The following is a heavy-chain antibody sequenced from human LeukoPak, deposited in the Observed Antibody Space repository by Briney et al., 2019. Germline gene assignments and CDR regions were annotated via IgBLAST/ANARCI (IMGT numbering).Heavy chain of an antibody. V-gene: IGHV3-23*01. CDR2: ISGSGGST. Sequence: PGGSLRLSCAASGFTFSSYALSWVRQAPGKGLEWVSAISGSGGSTYYADSVKGRFTIPRDNSKNTLYLQMNSRRAEDTAVYYCAKDPHRGIMIGNWGQGTLVTVSS. CDR3: AKDPHRGIMIGN. J-gene: IGHJ4*02. D-gene: IGHD3-16*01. CDR1: GFTFSSYA.